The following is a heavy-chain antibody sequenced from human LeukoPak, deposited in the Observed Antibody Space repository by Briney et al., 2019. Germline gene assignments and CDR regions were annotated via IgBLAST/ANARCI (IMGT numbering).Heavy chain of an antibody. J-gene: IGHJ2*01. Sequence: ASVKVSCKVSGYTLTELSMHWVRQAPGKGLEWMGGFDPEDGETIYAQKFQGRVTMTGDTSTDTAYMELSSLRSEDTAVYYCATVVTGAYWYFDLWGRGTLVTVSS. CDR3: ATVVTGAYWYFDL. D-gene: IGHD3-16*02. CDR2: FDPEDGET. V-gene: IGHV1-24*01. CDR1: GYTLTELS.